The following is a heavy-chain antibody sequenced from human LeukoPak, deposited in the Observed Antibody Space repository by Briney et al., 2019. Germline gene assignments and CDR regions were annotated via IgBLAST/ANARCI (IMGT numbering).Heavy chain of an antibody. Sequence: GGSLRLSCAASGFTFSDYYMSWIRQAPGKGLEWVSCISSSGSTIYYADSVKGRFTISRDNAKNSLYLQMNSLRAEDTAVYYCATPGYDTAGDLDYWGQGTLVTVSS. J-gene: IGHJ4*02. CDR2: ISSSGSTI. CDR3: ATPGYDTAGDLDY. CDR1: GFTFSDYY. V-gene: IGHV3-11*01. D-gene: IGHD3-22*01.